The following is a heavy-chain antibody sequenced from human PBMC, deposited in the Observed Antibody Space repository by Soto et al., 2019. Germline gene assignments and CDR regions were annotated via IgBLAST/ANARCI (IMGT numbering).Heavy chain of an antibody. D-gene: IGHD6-19*01. V-gene: IGHV4-59*02. CDR2: IFYTGDT. Sequence: SETLSLTCTVSDASVTTYYSGWIRQPPGKGLEWIGHIFYTGDTNYNPSLNSRVTMSVDTPKNQFSLKLGSVTAADTAVYFCARHSPTGNQWNYFDYGGRGTLVTVSS. CDR1: DASVTTYY. J-gene: IGHJ4*01. CDR3: ARHSPTGNQWNYFDY.